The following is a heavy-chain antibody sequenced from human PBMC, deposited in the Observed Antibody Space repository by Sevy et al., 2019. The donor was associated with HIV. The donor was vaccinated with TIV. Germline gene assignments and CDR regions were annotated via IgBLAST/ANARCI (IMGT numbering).Heavy chain of an antibody. Sequence: GGSLRLSCAASGFTFSNYWMTWVRQAPGKGLEWVAHIKQDGSEKHYVDSVKGRFTISSDNSKNSVYLQMNSLRAEDTAVYFCAREGYYDYIWGSYRYFNDYWGQGTLVTVSS. D-gene: IGHD3-16*02. CDR1: GFTFSNYW. V-gene: IGHV3-7*03. J-gene: IGHJ4*02. CDR2: IKQDGSEK. CDR3: AREGYYDYIWGSYRYFNDY.